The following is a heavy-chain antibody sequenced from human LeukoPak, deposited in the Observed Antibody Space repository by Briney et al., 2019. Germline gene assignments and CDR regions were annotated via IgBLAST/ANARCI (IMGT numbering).Heavy chain of an antibody. J-gene: IGHJ4*02. D-gene: IGHD3-10*01. CDR2: ISSSGSTI. CDR3: ARSLWFGELYIDY. Sequence: PGGSLRLSCAASGFTFSDYYMSWLRQAPGKGLEWVSYISSSGSTIYYADSVKGRFTISRDNAKNSLYLQMNSLRAEDTAVYYCARSLWFGELYIDYWGQGTLVTVSS. V-gene: IGHV3-11*01. CDR1: GFTFSDYY.